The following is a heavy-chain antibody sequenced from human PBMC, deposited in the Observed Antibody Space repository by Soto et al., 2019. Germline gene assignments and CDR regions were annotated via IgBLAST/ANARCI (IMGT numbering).Heavy chain of an antibody. CDR3: ERLKGYSGRTDAFDI. J-gene: IGHJ3*02. V-gene: IGHV3-30-3*01. CDR1: GFTFSSYA. CDR2: ISYDGSNK. Sequence: PGGSLRLSCAASGFTFSSYAMHWVRQAPGKGLEWVAVISYDGSNKYYADSVKGRFTISRDNSKNTLYLQMNSLRAEDTAVYYCERLKGYSGRTDAFDIWGQGTMVTV. D-gene: IGHD1-26*01.